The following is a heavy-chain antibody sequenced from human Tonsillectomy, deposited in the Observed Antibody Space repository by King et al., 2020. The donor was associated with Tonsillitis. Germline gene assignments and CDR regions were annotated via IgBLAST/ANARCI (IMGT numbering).Heavy chain of an antibody. CDR2: TSYEGTRN. V-gene: IGHV3-30*05. Sequence: QLVQSGGSVVQPGRSLRLSCAASGFTFRNYGMHWVRQAPGKGLEWVAFTSYEGTRNYYADSVKGRFAISRDSPKSTLLLQMNDLRAEDTALYYCARDDETNYDCWSVYYWGQGTLVTLSS. CDR1: GFTFRNYG. D-gene: IGHD3-3*01. CDR3: ARDDETNYDCWSVYY. J-gene: IGHJ4*02.